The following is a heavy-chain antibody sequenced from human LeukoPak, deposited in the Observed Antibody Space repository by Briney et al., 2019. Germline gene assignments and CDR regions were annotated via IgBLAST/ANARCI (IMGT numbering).Heavy chain of an antibody. J-gene: IGHJ4*02. CDR3: TVVNYGSGSYPLGY. CDR2: IKNKPDGGTT. V-gene: IGHV3-15*01. Sequence: GGSLRLSCTGSGFTFGDYAMTWVRQAPGKGLEWVGRIKNKPDGGTTDYAAPVQGRFTISRDDSKNTLSLQMNSLKAEDTAVYYCTVVNYGSGSYPLGYWGQGTLVTVSS. CDR1: GFTFGDYA. D-gene: IGHD3-10*01.